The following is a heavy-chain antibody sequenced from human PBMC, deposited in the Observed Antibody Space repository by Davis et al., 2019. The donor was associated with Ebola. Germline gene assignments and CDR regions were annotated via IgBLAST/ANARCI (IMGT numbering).Heavy chain of an antibody. CDR2: IWYDGSNK. D-gene: IGHD4-17*01. CDR3: ARRPTVTTGAHFDY. Sequence: GESLKISCAASGFTFSSYGMHWVRQAPGKGLEWVAVIWYDGSNKYYADSVKGRFTISRDNSKNTLYLQMNSLRAEDTAVYYCARRPTVTTGAHFDYWGQGTLVTVSS. V-gene: IGHV3-33*01. CDR1: GFTFSSYG. J-gene: IGHJ4*02.